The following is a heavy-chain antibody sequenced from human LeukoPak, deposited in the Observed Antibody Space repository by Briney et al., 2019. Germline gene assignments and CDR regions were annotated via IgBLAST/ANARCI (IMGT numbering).Heavy chain of an antibody. V-gene: IGHV4-59*08. CDR3: ARHSGTGLGPRLGPDY. D-gene: IGHD6-19*01. CDR2: IYYSGST. CDR1: GGSISSYY. J-gene: IGHJ4*02. Sequence: SETLPLTCTVSGGSISSYYWSWIRQPPGKGLEWIGYIYYSGSTNYNPSLKSRVTISVDTSTKQFSLKLSSVTAADTAVYYCARHSGTGLGPRLGPDYWGQGTLVTVSS.